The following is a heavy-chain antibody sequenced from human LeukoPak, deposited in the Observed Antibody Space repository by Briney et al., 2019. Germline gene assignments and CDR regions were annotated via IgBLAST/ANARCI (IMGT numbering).Heavy chain of an antibody. V-gene: IGHV1-69*13. D-gene: IGHD3-9*01. CDR2: IIPIFGTA. CDR3: ARGPKYYDILTGGYYFDY. Sequence: ASVKVSCKASGGTFSSYAISWVRQAPGQGLEWMGGIIPIFGTANYAQKFQGRVTITADESTSTAYMELSSLRSEDTAVYYCARGPKYYDILTGGYYFDYWGQGTLVTVSS. CDR1: GGTFSSYA. J-gene: IGHJ4*02.